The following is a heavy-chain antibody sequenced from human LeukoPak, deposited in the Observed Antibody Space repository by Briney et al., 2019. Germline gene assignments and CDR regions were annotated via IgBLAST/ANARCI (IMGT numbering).Heavy chain of an antibody. D-gene: IGHD2-2*01. CDR2: INHSGST. Sequence: SETLSLTCAVYGGSFSGYYWSWIRQPPGKGLEWIGEINHSGSTNYKPSLNSRVTISVDTSKNQFSLKLSSVTAADTAVYYCARGNIVVVPAAIGWFDPWGQGTLVTVSS. CDR3: ARGNIVVVPAAIGWFDP. J-gene: IGHJ5*02. CDR1: GGSFSGYY. V-gene: IGHV4-34*01.